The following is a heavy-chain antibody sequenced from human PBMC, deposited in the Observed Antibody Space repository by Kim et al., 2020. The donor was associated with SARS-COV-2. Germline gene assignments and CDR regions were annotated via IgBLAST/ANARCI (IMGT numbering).Heavy chain of an antibody. CDR3: ARDGDILTGYFGY. D-gene: IGHD3-9*01. Sequence: YNPTLKGLVTISVDTSKNQFSLKLSSVTAADTAVYYCARDGDILTGYFGYWGQGTLVTVSS. J-gene: IGHJ4*02. V-gene: IGHV4-31*01.